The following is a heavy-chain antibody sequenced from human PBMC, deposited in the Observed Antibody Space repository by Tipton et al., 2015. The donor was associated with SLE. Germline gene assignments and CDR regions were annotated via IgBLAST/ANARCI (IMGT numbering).Heavy chain of an antibody. CDR2: INHSGRT. Sequence: GLVKPSETLSLTCAVYGGSFSGYYWSWIRQTPGKGLEWMGEINHSGRTNYNPSLKSRVTISVDTYKNQFSLKLSSVTAADTAVYYWARHPPREQLVFGYFDLWGRGTLVTVSS. V-gene: IGHV4-34*01. J-gene: IGHJ2*01. CDR3: ARHPPREQLVFGYFDL. CDR1: GGSFSGYY. D-gene: IGHD6-13*01.